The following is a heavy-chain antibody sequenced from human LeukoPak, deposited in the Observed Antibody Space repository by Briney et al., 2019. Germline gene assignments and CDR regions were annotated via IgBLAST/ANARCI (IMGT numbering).Heavy chain of an antibody. J-gene: IGHJ4*02. CDR1: GGSISSSSYY. CDR2: IYYSGST. V-gene: IGHV4-39*01. CDR3: ARPRRGGASPYYFDY. Sequence: SETLSLTCTVSGGSISSSSYYWGWIRQPPGKGLEWIGSIYYSGSTYYNPSLKSRVTISVDTSKNQFSLKLSSVTAADTAVYYCARPRRGGASPYYFDYWVQGTLVTVSS. D-gene: IGHD1-26*01.